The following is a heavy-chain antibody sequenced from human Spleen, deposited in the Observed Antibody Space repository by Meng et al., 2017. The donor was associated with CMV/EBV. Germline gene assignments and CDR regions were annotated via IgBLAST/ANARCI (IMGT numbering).Heavy chain of an antibody. Sequence: GESLKISCVASGFTFSGFWMHWVRQAPGKGLVWVSRINSDGSNTYYADSVKGRFTISRDNTKNTLYLQLNSLRAEDTAVYYCAREFVVAPSGGQGTLVTVSS. CDR1: GFTFSGFW. V-gene: IGHV3-74*01. CDR2: INSDGSNT. CDR3: AREFVVAPS. D-gene: IGHD2-15*01. J-gene: IGHJ4*02.